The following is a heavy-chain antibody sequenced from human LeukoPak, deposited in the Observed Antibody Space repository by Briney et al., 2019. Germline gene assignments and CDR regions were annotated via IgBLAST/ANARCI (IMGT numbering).Heavy chain of an antibody. CDR1: GYTFTSYG. D-gene: IGHD3-16*02. Sequence: ASVKVSCKASGYTFTSYGISWVRQAPGQGLEWMGWISAYNGNTNYAQKLQGRVTMTTDTSTSTAYMELRSLRSDDTAVYYCARDMSDDYVWGSXRPFDYWGQGTLVTVSS. V-gene: IGHV1-18*01. CDR2: ISAYNGNT. CDR3: ARDMSDDYVWGSXRPFDY. J-gene: IGHJ4*02.